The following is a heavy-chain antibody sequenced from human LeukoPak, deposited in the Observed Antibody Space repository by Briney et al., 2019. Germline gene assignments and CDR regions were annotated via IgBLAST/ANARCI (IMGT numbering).Heavy chain of an antibody. Sequence: GGSLRLSCVASGFIIGSYWMSWVRQAPGKGLEWVANIRQDGSENYYVDSVKGRLTISRDNANNSLYLQMNNLTAADTAIYYCARAGYYGDDAFDLWGQGTRVTVSS. CDR1: GFIIGSYW. D-gene: IGHD2/OR15-2a*01. CDR3: ARAGYYGDDAFDL. J-gene: IGHJ3*01. CDR2: IRQDGSEN. V-gene: IGHV3-7*01.